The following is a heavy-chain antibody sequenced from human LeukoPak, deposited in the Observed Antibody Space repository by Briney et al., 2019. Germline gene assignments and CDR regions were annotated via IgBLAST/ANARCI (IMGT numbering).Heavy chain of an antibody. CDR1: GFTFDEYG. CDR2: INWNGGRT. Sequence: GGSLRLSCAASGFTFDEYGMSWVRQAPGKGLEWVAGINWNGGRTGYADSVKGRFTISRDNAKNSLYLQMNSLRAEDTAVYFCAKDYAFRVAAAGFDYWGQGTLVTVSS. V-gene: IGHV3-20*04. J-gene: IGHJ4*02. D-gene: IGHD6-13*01. CDR3: AKDYAFRVAAAGFDY.